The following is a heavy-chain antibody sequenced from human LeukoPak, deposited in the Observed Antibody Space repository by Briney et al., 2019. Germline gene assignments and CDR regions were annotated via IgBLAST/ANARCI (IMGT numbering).Heavy chain of an antibody. J-gene: IGHJ4*02. V-gene: IGHV3-20*04. D-gene: IGHD4-17*01. CDR1: GFTFDDYG. CDR2: INWNGGST. CDR3: ARRDGDSISTQTDY. Sequence: GGSLRLSCAASGFTFDDYGMSWVRQAPGKGLEWVSGINWNGGSTGYADSVKGRFTISRDNAKNSLYLQMNSLRAEDTALYYCARRDGDSISTQTDYWGQGTLVTVSS.